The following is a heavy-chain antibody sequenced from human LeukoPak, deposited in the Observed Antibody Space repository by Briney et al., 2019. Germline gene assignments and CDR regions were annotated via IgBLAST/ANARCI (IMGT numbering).Heavy chain of an antibody. Sequence: ASVKVSCKASGYTFTGYYMHWVRQAPGQGLEWMGWINPNSGGTNYAQKFQGRVTMTRDTSISTAYKELSRLRSDDTAVYYCARGRTVLRYFGWLTPNYDSSGYYIADAFDIWGQGTMVTVSS. CDR1: GYTFTGYY. J-gene: IGHJ3*02. CDR3: ARGRTVLRYFGWLTPNYDSSGYYIADAFDI. V-gene: IGHV1-2*02. D-gene: IGHD3-22*01. CDR2: INPNSGGT.